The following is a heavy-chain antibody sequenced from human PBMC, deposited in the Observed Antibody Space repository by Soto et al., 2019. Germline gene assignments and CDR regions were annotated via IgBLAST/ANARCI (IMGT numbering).Heavy chain of an antibody. D-gene: IGHD3-3*01. CDR2: IYYSGST. V-gene: IGHV4-61*01. J-gene: IGHJ4*02. CDR3: ARDKVVGSGSLPYCFDY. CDR1: GASVSSGSYY. Sequence: PESLSLTCPVSGASVSSGSYYWSWIRHPQGKGREWIGYIYYSGSTNYNPSLESRVTISVDTSKNQFSLKLSSVTAADTAVYYCARDKVVGSGSLPYCFDYWGQGTLVTVSS.